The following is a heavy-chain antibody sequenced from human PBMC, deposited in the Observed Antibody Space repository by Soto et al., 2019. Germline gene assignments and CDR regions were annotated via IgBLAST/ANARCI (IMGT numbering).Heavy chain of an antibody. Sequence: PGGSLRLSCEASRFSFSYYEMNWVRQAPGKGLEWVSYINGDGTITYYADSAKGRFTISRDNAKNTLYLQMSSLRGEDTAVYYCARDLRHSRLPGMDVWGQGTTVTVSS. V-gene: IGHV3-48*03. CDR1: RFSFSYYE. D-gene: IGHD2-15*01. CDR3: ARDLRHSRLPGMDV. CDR2: INGDGTIT. J-gene: IGHJ6*02.